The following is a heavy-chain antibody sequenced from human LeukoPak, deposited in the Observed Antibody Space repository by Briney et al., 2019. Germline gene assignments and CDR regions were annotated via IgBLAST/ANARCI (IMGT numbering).Heavy chain of an antibody. J-gene: IGHJ4*02. D-gene: IGHD2-15*01. V-gene: IGHV1-69*04. Sequence: SVKVSCKASGYTFTSYGISWVRQAPGQGLEWMGRIIPILDIANYAQKFQGRVTITADKSTSTAYMELSSLRSEDTAVYYCARDGCSGGSCYQVYWGQGTLVTVSS. CDR3: ARDGCSGGSCYQVY. CDR2: IIPILDIA. CDR1: GYTFTSYG.